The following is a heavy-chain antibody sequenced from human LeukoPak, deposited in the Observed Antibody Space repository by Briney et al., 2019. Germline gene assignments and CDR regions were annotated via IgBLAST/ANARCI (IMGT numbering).Heavy chain of an antibody. Sequence: GGSLRLSCTVSGFTFSSNSMSWVRQAPGKGLEWVSFIYSDNTHYSDSVKGRFTISTDNSKNTLYLQMNSLRAEDTAVYYCATGYSGSDGEGFDYWGQGTLVTVSS. CDR3: ATGYSGSDGEGFDY. CDR1: GFTFSSNS. D-gene: IGHD1-26*01. V-gene: IGHV3-53*01. J-gene: IGHJ4*02. CDR2: IYSDNT.